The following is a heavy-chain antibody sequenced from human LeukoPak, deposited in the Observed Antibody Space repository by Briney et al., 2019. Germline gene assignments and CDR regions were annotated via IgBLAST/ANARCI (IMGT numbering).Heavy chain of an antibody. Sequence: PSETLSLTCAVYGGSFSGYYWSWIRQPPGKGLEWIGEINHSGSTNYNPSLKSRVTISVDTSKNQFSLKLSSVTAADTAVYYCARGRAYYDILTKQNYFDYWGQGTLVTVSS. CDR2: INHSGST. D-gene: IGHD3-9*01. J-gene: IGHJ4*02. V-gene: IGHV4-34*01. CDR1: GGSFSGYY. CDR3: ARGRAYYDILTKQNYFDY.